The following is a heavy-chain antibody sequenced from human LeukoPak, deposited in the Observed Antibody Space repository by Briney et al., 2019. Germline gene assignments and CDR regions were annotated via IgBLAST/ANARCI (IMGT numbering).Heavy chain of an antibody. V-gene: IGHV1-2*02. D-gene: IGHD6-13*01. CDR1: GYTFTGFY. Sequence: ASVKVSCKASGYTFTGFYMHWVRQAPGQGLEWKAWINPNSGGTNYAQKFQGRVTMTRDTSLTTAYMELTRLRSDDTAVYYCARGPYRNSLEEYYFDHWGQGTLVTVSS. CDR3: ARGPYRNSLEEYYFDH. J-gene: IGHJ4*02. CDR2: INPNSGGT.